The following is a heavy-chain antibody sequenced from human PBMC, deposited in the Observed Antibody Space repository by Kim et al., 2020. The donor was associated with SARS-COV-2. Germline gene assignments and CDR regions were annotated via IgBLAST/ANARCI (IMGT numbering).Heavy chain of an antibody. J-gene: IGHJ6*03. CDR2: IKSKTDGGTT. Sequence: GGSLRLSCAASGFTFSNAWMSWVRQAPGKGLEWVGRIKSKTDGGTTDYAAPVKGRFTISRGDSKNTLYLQMNSLKTEDTAVYYCTTGYDFWSGYYVNYYYMDVWGKGTTVTVSS. D-gene: IGHD3-3*01. CDR1: GFTFSNAW. CDR3: TTGYDFWSGYYVNYYYMDV. V-gene: IGHV3-15*01.